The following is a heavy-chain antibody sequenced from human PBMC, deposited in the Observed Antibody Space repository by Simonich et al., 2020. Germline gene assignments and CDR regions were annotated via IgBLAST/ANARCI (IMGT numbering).Heavy chain of an antibody. CDR1: GFTFSSYG. CDR2: ICYDGSNK. J-gene: IGHJ4*02. CDR3: ARDRYCSGGSCYYFDY. Sequence: QVQLVESGGGVVQPGRSLSLSCAASGFTFSSYGMHWGRQAQGKGLEWVAVICYDGSNKYYADSLKGRFTISRDNSKNTLYLQMNSLRAEDTAVYYCARDRYCSGGSCYYFDYWGQGTLVTVSS. V-gene: IGHV3-33*01. D-gene: IGHD2-15*01.